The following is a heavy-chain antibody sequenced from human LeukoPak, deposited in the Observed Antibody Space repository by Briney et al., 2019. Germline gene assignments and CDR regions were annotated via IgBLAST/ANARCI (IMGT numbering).Heavy chain of an antibody. Sequence: GGSLRLSCAASGFTSSSYAMHWVRQAPGKGLEWVAVISYDGSNKHYADSVKGRFTISRDNSKNTLYLQMNSLRAEDTAVYYCARGGSKRFLEWYPFDYWGQGTLVTVSS. CDR1: GFTSSSYA. CDR2: ISYDGSNK. J-gene: IGHJ4*02. V-gene: IGHV3-30-3*01. CDR3: ARGGSKRFLEWYPFDY. D-gene: IGHD3-3*01.